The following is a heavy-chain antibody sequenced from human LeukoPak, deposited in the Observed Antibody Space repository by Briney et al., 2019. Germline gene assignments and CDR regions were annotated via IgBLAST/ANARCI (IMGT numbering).Heavy chain of an antibody. CDR1: GGSFSGYY. Sequence: SETLSLTCAVYGGSFSGYYWSWIRQPPGKGLEWIGEINHSGSTNYNPSLKSRVTISLDTSKNQFSLKLSSVTAADTAVYYCARAQQLGWFDPWGQGTLVTVSS. CDR3: ARAQQLGWFDP. V-gene: IGHV4-34*01. J-gene: IGHJ5*02. D-gene: IGHD6-13*01. CDR2: INHSGST.